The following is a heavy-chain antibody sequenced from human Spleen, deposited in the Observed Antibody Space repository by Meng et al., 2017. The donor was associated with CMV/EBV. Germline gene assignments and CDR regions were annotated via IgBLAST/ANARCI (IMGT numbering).Heavy chain of an antibody. J-gene: IGHJ5*02. D-gene: IGHD2-2*01. CDR1: GGSISSSSYY. CDR2: IYYSGST. Sequence: ESLKISCTVSGGSISSSSYYWGWIRQPPGKGLEWIGSIYYSGSTYYNPSLKSRVTISVDTSKNQFSLKLSSVTAADTAVYYCARDLRTSGDWFDPWGQGTLVTVSS. V-gene: IGHV4-39*07. CDR3: ARDLRTSGDWFDP.